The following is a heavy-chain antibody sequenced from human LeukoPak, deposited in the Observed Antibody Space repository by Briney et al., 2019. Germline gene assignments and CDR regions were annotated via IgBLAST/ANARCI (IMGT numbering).Heavy chain of an antibody. CDR2: MNPNSGNT. Sequence: GASVKVSCKASGYTFTSYDINWVRQATGQGLEWMGWMNPNSGNTGYAQKFQGRVTMTRNTSISTAYMELSSLRSEDTAVYYCARGPTMAWGFQWELLPPGDYYYYYGVDVWGQGTTVTVSS. J-gene: IGHJ6*02. CDR1: GYTFTSYD. CDR3: ARGPTMAWGFQWELLPPGDYYYYYGVDV. D-gene: IGHD1-26*01. V-gene: IGHV1-8*01.